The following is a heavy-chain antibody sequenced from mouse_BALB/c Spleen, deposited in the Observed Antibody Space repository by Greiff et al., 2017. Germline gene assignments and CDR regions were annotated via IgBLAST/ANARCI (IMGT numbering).Heavy chain of an antibody. J-gene: IGHJ4*01. CDR1: GYSITSDYA. CDR3: ASYYRYDDYAMDY. Sequence: EVQLVESGPGLVKPSQSLSLTCTVTGYSITSDYAWNWIRQFPGNKLEWMGYISYSGSTSYNPSLKSRISITRDTSKNQFFLQLNSVTTEDTATYYCASYYRYDDYAMDYWGQGTSVTVSS. CDR2: ISYSGST. D-gene: IGHD2-14*01. V-gene: IGHV3-2*02.